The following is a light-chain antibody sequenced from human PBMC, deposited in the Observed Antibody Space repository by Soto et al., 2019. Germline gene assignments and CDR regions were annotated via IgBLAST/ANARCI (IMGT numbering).Light chain of an antibody. CDR3: QQYNSYRT. V-gene: IGKV1-5*03. Sequence: DIPMTQSPSTLSASVGDRVTITCRASQSISSWLAWYQQKPGKAPKLLIYKASSLETGVPSRFSGSGSGTEFTLTISSLQPDDFATYYCQQYNSYRTFGRGTKVEIK. CDR2: KAS. CDR1: QSISSW. J-gene: IGKJ1*01.